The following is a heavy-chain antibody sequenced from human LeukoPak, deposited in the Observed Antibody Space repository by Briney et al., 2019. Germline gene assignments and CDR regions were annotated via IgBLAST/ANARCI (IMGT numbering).Heavy chain of an antibody. J-gene: IGHJ4*02. V-gene: IGHV3-23*01. CDR2: ISGSGGST. CDR1: GFTFSSYA. Sequence: GGSLRLSCAASGFTFSSYAMSWVRQAPGKGLEWVSAISGSGGSTYYADSVKGRFTISRDNAKNSLYLQMNSLRAEDTAVYYCARESRAPRDYWGQGTLVTVSS. CDR3: ARESRAPRDY.